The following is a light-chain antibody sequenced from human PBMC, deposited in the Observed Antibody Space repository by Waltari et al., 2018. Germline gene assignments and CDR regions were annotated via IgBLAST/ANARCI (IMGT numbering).Light chain of an antibody. CDR2: DVS. V-gene: IGLV2-14*01. CDR3: SSYTSSGTWV. CDR1: SRVVGGYNY. J-gene: IGLJ3*02. Sequence: QSALTQPASVSGSPGQSITISCTGTSRVVGGYNYVSWFQQHPGKAPKLMIYDVSKRPSGVSNRFSASKSGNTASLTISGLQAEDEADYYCSSYTSSGTWVFGGGTKLTVL.